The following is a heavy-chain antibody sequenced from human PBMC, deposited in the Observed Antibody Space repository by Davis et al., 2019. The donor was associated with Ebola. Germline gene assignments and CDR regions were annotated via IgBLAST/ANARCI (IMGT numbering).Heavy chain of an antibody. CDR3: ARCVGDDILTGYGYLYYYYGMDV. J-gene: IGHJ6*02. CDR1: GFTFSDHY. D-gene: IGHD3-9*01. Sequence: GGSLRLSCAASGFTFSDHYMSWIRQAPGKGLEWVSKISSKSTRTEYADSVRGRFTISRDNSKNLLLLEMSSLRAEDTAVYYCARCVGDDILTGYGYLYYYYGMDVWGQGTTVTVSS. V-gene: IGHV3-11*06. CDR2: ISSKSTRT.